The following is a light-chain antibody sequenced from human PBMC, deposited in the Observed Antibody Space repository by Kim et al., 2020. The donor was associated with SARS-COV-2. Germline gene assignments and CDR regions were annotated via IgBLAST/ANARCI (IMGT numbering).Light chain of an antibody. V-gene: IGKV1-17*01. CDR3: LQHNSYPIT. J-gene: IGKJ5*01. CDR1: QDIRND. CDR2: GAS. Sequence: ESVRDKVTMTCRASQDIRNDLGWYQQNPGRDPKRLIYGASSLQSGVPSRFSGSGSGTEFTLTISSLQPEDFATYFCLQHNSYPITFGQGTRLEIK.